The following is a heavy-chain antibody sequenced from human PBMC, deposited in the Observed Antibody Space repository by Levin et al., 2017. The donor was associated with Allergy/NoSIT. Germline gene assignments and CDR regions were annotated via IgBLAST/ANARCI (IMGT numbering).Heavy chain of an antibody. CDR2: IYYSGST. V-gene: IGHV4-59*01. J-gene: IGHJ3*02. CDR1: GGSINNYY. Sequence: PSETLSLTCTVSGGSINNYYWSWIRQPPGKGLEWIGYIYYSGSTNYNPSLKSRVTFSVDTSKNQFSMKLSSVTAADTAVYYCARVKYYDFWSGSHDAFDSWGQGTMVTVSS. CDR3: ARVKYYDFWSGSHDAFDS. D-gene: IGHD3-3*01.